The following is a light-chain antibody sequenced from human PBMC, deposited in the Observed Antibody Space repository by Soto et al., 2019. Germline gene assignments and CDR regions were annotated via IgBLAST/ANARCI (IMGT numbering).Light chain of an antibody. Sequence: DIPLTQSPSFLSASVGDRVTITCRASQDISSYLAWYQQRPGKVPRFLTHSASTLQSGVPSRFSATGSGTTFTLTISSLQPEDIATYYCQQLNRFPRTFGQGTKLEV. J-gene: IGKJ1*01. CDR2: SAS. CDR3: QQLNRFPRT. V-gene: IGKV1-9*01. CDR1: QDISSY.